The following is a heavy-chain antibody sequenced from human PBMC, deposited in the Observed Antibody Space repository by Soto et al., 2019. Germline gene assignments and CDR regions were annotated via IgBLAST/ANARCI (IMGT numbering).Heavy chain of an antibody. V-gene: IGHV3-23*01. J-gene: IGHJ4*02. Sequence: GGSLRLSCAASGFTFSSYAMSWVRQAPGKGLEWVSAISGSGGSTYYADSVKGRFTISRDNSKNTLYLQMNSLRAEDTAVYYCAKVTMKSPLRSPYYFDYWGQGTLVTVSS. CDR2: ISGSGGST. CDR1: GFTFSSYA. CDR3: AKVTMKSPLRSPYYFDY. D-gene: IGHD3-3*01.